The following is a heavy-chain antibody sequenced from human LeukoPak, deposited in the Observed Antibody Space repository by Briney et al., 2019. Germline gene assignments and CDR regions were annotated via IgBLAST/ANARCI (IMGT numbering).Heavy chain of an antibody. D-gene: IGHD3-10*01. V-gene: IGHV3-30*18. CDR2: ISWDGTAQ. Sequence: QPGRSLRLSCAASGFTFSDYGMHWVRQAPGKGLEWVVVISWDGTAQHYVDSVKGRFTISRDNSKNTLYLQMTGLRAEDTAVYYCAKEKDYHVSGSYDFWGQGTLVTVSS. J-gene: IGHJ4*02. CDR1: GFTFSDYG. CDR3: AKEKDYHVSGSYDF.